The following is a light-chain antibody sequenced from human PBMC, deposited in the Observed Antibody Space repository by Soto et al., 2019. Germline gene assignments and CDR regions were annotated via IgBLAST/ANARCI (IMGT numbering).Light chain of an antibody. V-gene: IGLV2-14*03. J-gene: IGLJ2*01. CDR1: SSDIGGYDY. Sequence: QSALTQPASVSGSPGQSITISCTGTSSDIGGYDYVSWYQQHPGKAPKLMIYDVSNRRSGVSNRFSGSKSGNTASLTISGLQAEDEADYHCSSYTSISTVVFGGGTKLTVL. CDR3: SSYTSISTVV. CDR2: DVS.